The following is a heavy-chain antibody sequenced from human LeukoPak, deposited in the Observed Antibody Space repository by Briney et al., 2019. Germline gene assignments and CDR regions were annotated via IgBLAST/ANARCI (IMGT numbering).Heavy chain of an antibody. CDR3: TTARRLSAFDI. V-gene: IGHV3-15*01. CDR2: IKSKTEGGTI. D-gene: IGHD2-21*02. J-gene: IGHJ3*02. CDR1: GFTFSNAW. Sequence: GGSLRLSCAASGFTFSNAWMSWVRQAPGEGLEWVGRIKSKTEGGTIDYAAPVKGRFTFSRDDSKTTLYLQMNSLKTEDTAVYYCTTARRLSAFDIWGQGTMVTVSS.